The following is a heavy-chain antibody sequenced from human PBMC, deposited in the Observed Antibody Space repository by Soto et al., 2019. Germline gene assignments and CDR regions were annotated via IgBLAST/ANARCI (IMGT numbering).Heavy chain of an antibody. Sequence: QVQLVQSGAEVKKPGSSVKVSCKASGGTFSSYAISWVRQAPGQGLEWMGGIIPIFGTANYAQKFQGRVTITAESSTKTANMELSRLRSEDTDVYYCARSTYYDDSSALYVYYYYGMDVWGQGTTVTVSS. CDR3: ARSTYYDDSSALYVYYYYGMDV. CDR2: IIPIFGTA. V-gene: IGHV1-69*01. D-gene: IGHD3-22*01. CDR1: GGTFSSYA. J-gene: IGHJ6*02.